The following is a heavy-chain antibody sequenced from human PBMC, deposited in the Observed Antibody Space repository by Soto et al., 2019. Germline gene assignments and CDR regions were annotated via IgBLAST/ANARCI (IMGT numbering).Heavy chain of an antibody. D-gene: IGHD6-13*01. CDR3: ARVREQQLVYDNYYYGMDV. V-gene: IGHV3-30-3*01. J-gene: IGHJ6*02. CDR1: GFTFSSYA. Sequence: GGSLRLSCAASGFTFSSYAMHWVRQAPGKGLEWVAVISYDGSNKYYADSVKGRFTISRDNSKNTLYLQMNSLRAEDTAVYYCARVREQQLVYDNYYYGMDVWGQGTTVTVSS. CDR2: ISYDGSNK.